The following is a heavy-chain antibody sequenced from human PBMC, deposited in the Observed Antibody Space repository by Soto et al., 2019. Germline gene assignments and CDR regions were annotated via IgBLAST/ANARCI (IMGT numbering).Heavy chain of an antibody. J-gene: IGHJ6*02. V-gene: IGHV3-72*01. CDR1: GLIFSDYH. D-gene: IGHD2-15*01. CDR3: AMVGGWWGGSNDMDV. CDR2: IRRKANSYTT. Sequence: PGGSLRLSCAASGLIFSDYHMDWVRQAPGKGLEWVGRIRRKANSYTTEYAASVKGRFTISRDASKNSLYLQMNSLKTEDTALYYCAMVGGWWGGSNDMDVWGQGTTVTVSS.